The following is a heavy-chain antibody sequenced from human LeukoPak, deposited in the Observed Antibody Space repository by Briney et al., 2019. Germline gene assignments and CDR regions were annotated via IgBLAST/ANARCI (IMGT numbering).Heavy chain of an antibody. Sequence: SETLSLTCTASGGSISSGGYYWSWIRQHPGKGLEWIGYIYYSGSTYYNPSLKSRVTISVDMSKNQFSLKLSSVTAADTAVYYCATHPPKVCTGGSCTDYWGQGTLVTVSS. V-gene: IGHV4-31*03. CDR1: GGSISSGGYY. CDR3: ATHPPKVCTGGSCTDY. J-gene: IGHJ4*02. D-gene: IGHD2-15*01. CDR2: IYYSGST.